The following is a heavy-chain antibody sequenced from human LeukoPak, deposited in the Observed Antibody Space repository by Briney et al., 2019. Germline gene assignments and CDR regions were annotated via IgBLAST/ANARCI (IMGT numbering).Heavy chain of an antibody. J-gene: IGHJ5*02. D-gene: IGHD3-16*01. V-gene: IGHV3-21*01. CDR2: ISSSSSYI. CDR3: ARDGHYDYVWGSYSWFDP. Sequence: GGSLRPSCAASGFTFSSYSMNWVRQAPGKGLEWVSSISSSSSYIYYADSVKGRFTISRDNAKNSLYLQMNSLRAEDTAVYYCARDGHYDYVWGSYSWFDPWGQGTLVTVSS. CDR1: GFTFSSYS.